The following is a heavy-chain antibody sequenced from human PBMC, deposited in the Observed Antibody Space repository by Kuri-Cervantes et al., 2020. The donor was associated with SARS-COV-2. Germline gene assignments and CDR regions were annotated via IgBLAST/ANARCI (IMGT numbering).Heavy chain of an antibody. CDR3: ARAPGITIFGVDDYFDY. J-gene: IGHJ4*02. Sequence: GESLKISCAASGFTFSSYGMHWVRQAPGKGLEWVSSISSSSSYIYYADSMKGRFTISRDNAKNSLYLQMNSLRAEDTAVYYCARAPGITIFGVDDYFDYWGQGTLVTVSS. CDR2: ISSSSSYI. V-gene: IGHV3-21*01. D-gene: IGHD3-3*01. CDR1: GFTFSSYG.